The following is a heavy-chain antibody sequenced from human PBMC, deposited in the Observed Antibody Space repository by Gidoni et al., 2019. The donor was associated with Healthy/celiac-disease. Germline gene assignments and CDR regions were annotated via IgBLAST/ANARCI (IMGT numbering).Heavy chain of an antibody. CDR2: ISGGGGST. CDR1: GFTFSSYS. Sequence: EVQLLESGGGLVQPGGSPRLSWAASGFTFSSYSRSWFRQAPGKGLEWVSAISGGGGSTYYADSVKGRFTISRDNSKNTLYLQMNSLRAEDTAVYYCAKDARNAGLYWGLDAFDIWGQGTMVTVSS. D-gene: IGHD7-27*01. CDR3: AKDARNAGLYWGLDAFDI. V-gene: IGHV3-23*01. J-gene: IGHJ3*02.